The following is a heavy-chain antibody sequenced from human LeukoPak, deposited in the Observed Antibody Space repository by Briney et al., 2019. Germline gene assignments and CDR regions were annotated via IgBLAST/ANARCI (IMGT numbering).Heavy chain of an antibody. V-gene: IGHV4-34*01. J-gene: IGHJ5*02. D-gene: IGHD3-3*01. Sequence: XETLSLTCAVYGGSFSGYYWSWIRQPPGKGLEWIGEINHSGSTNYNPSLKSRVTISVDTSKNQFSLNLSSVTAADTAVYYCARGYYDFWSGYWPKNWFDPWGQGTLVTVSS. CDR1: GGSFSGYY. CDR2: INHSGST. CDR3: ARGYYDFWSGYWPKNWFDP.